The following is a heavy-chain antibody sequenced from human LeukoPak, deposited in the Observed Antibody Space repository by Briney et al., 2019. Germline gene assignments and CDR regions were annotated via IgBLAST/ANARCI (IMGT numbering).Heavy chain of an antibody. D-gene: IGHD5-18*01. CDR1: GGSISSYY. Sequence: SETLSLTCTVSGGSISSYYWSWIRQPPGKGLEWIGHIYYSGSTNYNPSLKSRVTISVDTSKNQFSLKLSSVTAADTAVYYCARQDTAMVKFDYWGQGTLVTVSS. CDR2: IYYSGST. V-gene: IGHV4-59*01. J-gene: IGHJ4*02. CDR3: ARQDTAMVKFDY.